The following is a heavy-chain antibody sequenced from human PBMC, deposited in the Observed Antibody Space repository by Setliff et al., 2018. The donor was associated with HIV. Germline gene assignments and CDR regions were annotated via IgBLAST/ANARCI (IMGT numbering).Heavy chain of an antibody. D-gene: IGHD6-13*01. CDR2: IYSSGST. J-gene: IGHJ5*02. CDR1: GGSISSSNW. CDR3: ARDIQAAGTGWFDP. Sequence: SETLSLTCAVSGGSISSSNWWSWVRQPPGKGLEWIGRIYSSGSTNYNPSLKSRVTMSVDTSKNQFSLKLSSVTAADTAVYYCARDIQAAGTGWFDPWGQGTLVTVSS. V-gene: IGHV4-4*02.